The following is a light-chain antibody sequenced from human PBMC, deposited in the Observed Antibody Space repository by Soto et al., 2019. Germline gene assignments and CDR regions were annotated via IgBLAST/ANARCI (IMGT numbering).Light chain of an antibody. Sequence: TVLTQSPATLSLSPGERATLSCKASQSIGNSLGWFQQKPGQAPRLLIDDAFNRATGIPARFTGSGSGSDVTLTIRGLEPKDFGFYYCRQRYSCPITFGGGTKVEIK. J-gene: IGKJ4*01. CDR2: DAF. V-gene: IGKV3-11*01. CDR1: QSIGNS. CDR3: RQRYSCPIT.